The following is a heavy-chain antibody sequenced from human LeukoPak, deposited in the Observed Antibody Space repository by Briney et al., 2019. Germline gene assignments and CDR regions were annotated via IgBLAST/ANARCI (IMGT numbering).Heavy chain of an antibody. J-gene: IGHJ4*02. Sequence: GGSLRLSCAASGFTFSSYAMSWVCQAPGKGLEWVSAISGSGGSTYYADSVKGRFTISRDNSKNTLYLQMNSLRAEDTAVYYCAKGSGSSYPLGVDFDYWGQGTLVTVSS. CDR2: ISGSGGST. D-gene: IGHD1-26*01. V-gene: IGHV3-23*01. CDR1: GFTFSSYA. CDR3: AKGSGSSYPLGVDFDY.